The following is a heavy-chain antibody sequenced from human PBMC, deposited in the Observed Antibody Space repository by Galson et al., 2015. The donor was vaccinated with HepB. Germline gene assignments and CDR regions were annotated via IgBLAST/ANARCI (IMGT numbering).Heavy chain of an antibody. Sequence: SLRLSCAASGFTFNNYAMAWVRQVPGKGLEWVSTISGNGGSTFYADSVKGRFTISRDNSKNTLSVQMNSLRAEDTAVYYCAKDIWFGEPNDAFDIWGQGTMVTVSS. D-gene: IGHD3-10*01. V-gene: IGHV3-23*01. CDR1: GFTFNNYA. CDR3: AKDIWFGEPNDAFDI. CDR2: ISGNGGST. J-gene: IGHJ3*02.